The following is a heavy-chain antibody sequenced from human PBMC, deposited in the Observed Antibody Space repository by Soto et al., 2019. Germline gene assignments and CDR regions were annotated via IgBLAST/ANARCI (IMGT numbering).Heavy chain of an antibody. J-gene: IGHJ5*02. V-gene: IGHV3-23*01. CDR2: ISGSGGST. CDR3: AKDGTMVRGVIIGRWFAP. CDR1: GFTFSSYA. Sequence: HPGGSLRLSCAASGFTFSSYAMSWVRQAPGKGLEWVSAISGSGGSTYYADSVKGRFTISRDNSKNTLYLQMNSLRAEDTAVYYCAKDGTMVRGVIIGRWFAPWGQGTLVTVSS. D-gene: IGHD3-10*01.